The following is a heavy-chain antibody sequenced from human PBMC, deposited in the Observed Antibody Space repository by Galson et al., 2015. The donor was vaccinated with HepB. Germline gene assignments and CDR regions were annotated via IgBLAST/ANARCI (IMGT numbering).Heavy chain of an antibody. D-gene: IGHD6-19*01. Sequence: SLRLSCAASGFTFSSYAMSWVRRAPGKGLQWLSIISSSGDLRRYADSVKGRFTISRDKSKSALYLQMNSLTADDTAVYYCAKDGVADSGWYSDYWGQGTLVTVSS. V-gene: IGHV3-23*01. CDR2: ISSSGDLR. CDR1: GFTFSSYA. J-gene: IGHJ4*02. CDR3: AKDGVADSGWYSDY.